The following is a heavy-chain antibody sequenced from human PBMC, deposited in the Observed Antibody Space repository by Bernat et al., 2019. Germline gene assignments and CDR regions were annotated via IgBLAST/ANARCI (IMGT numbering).Heavy chain of an antibody. J-gene: IGHJ4*02. D-gene: IGHD3-3*01. Sequence: EVQLVESGGGLVQPGGSLRLSCAASGFTVSSNYMSWVRQAPGKGLGWVSTISGSGSSTYYADSVKGRFTISRDNSKNTLYLQMNSLRAEDTAVYYCAKPHYDFWSGYYYWGQGTLVTVSS. V-gene: IGHV3-23*04. CDR3: AKPHYDFWSGYYY. CDR2: ISGSGSST. CDR1: GFTVSSNY.